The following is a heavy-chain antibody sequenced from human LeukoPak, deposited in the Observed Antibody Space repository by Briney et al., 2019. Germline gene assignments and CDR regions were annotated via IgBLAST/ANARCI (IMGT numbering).Heavy chain of an antibody. CDR3: ARLKDFWSGYYGDYYYYYMDV. CDR1: GGSLSSYY. D-gene: IGHD3-3*01. J-gene: IGHJ6*03. Sequence: SETLSLTCTVSGGSLSSYYWSWIRQPPGKGLEWIGYIYYSGSTNYNPSLKSRVTISVDTSKNQFSLKLSSVTAADTAVYYCARLKDFWSGYYGDYYYYYMDVWGKGTTVTVSS. CDR2: IYYSGST. V-gene: IGHV4-59*08.